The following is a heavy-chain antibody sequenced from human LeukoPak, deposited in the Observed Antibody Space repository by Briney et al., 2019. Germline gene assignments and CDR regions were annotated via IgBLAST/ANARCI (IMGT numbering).Heavy chain of an antibody. J-gene: IGHJ4*02. CDR2: FDPEDGET. D-gene: IGHD5-24*01. CDR3: ARDPERRDGYNDYYFDY. Sequence: ASVKVSCKVSGYTLTELSMHWVRQAPGKGLEWMGGFDPEDGETIYAQKFQGRVTMTEDTSTDTAYMELSSLRSEDTAVYYCARDPERRDGYNDYYFDYWGQGTLVTVSS. CDR1: GYTLTELS. V-gene: IGHV1-24*01.